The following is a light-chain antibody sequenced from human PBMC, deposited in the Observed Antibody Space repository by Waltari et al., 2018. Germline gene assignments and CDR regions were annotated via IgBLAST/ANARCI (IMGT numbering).Light chain of an antibody. Sequence: EIVLTQSPGTLSLSPGERATLSCRASQSVTSSFLAWYQQKPGQAPRRLIYGASTRATGTPDRFSGSGSGTDFTLTISRLEPEDFAVYYCQQYGSSPRTFGHGTKVEIK. CDR3: QQYGSSPRT. V-gene: IGKV3-20*01. CDR1: QSVTSSF. J-gene: IGKJ1*01. CDR2: GAS.